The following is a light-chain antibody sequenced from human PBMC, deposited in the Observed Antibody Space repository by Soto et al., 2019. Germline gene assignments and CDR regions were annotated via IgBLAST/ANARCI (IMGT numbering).Light chain of an antibody. CDR2: ENN. V-gene: IGLV1-51*02. J-gene: IGLJ2*01. CDR3: GTWDSSLSAVV. CDR1: SSNIGNNY. Sequence: QSVLTQPPSVSAAPGQKVTISCSGSSSNIGNNYVSWYQQLPGTAHKLLIYENNKRPSGIPYRFSGSKSGTSATLGITGLQTGDEADYYCGTWDSSLSAVVVGGGTKLTVL.